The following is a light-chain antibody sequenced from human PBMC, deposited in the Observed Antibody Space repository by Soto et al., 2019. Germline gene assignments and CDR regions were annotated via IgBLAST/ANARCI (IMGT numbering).Light chain of an antibody. CDR2: ETS. CDR3: QQFGTSPYT. J-gene: IGKJ2*01. CDR1: QTVSNIY. V-gene: IGKV3-20*01. Sequence: ILLTQSPGTLSLSPGDRATLSCRASQTVSNIYLVWYQQRPGQAPRLLIYETSIRASGIPDRFSGSGSGTDFTLTISRLEPEDFAVYCCQQFGTSPYTFGQGTKVEIK.